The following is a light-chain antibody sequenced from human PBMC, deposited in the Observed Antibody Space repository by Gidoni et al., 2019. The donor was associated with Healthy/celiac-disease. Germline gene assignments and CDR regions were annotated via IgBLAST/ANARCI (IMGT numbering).Light chain of an antibody. J-gene: IGKJ1*01. CDR1: QSISSY. CDR3: QQSYSTPRT. Sequence: STGDRVTITCRASQSISSYLNWYQQKPGKAPKLLIYAASSLQSGVPSRFSGSGSGTDFTLTISSLQHEDFATYYCQQSYSTPRTFGQGTKVEIK. V-gene: IGKV1-39*01. CDR2: AAS.